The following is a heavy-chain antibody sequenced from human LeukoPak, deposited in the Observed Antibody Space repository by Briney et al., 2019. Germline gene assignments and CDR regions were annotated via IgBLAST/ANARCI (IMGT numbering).Heavy chain of an antibody. J-gene: IGHJ4*02. Sequence: GGSLRLSCAASGFRFTGYWMTWVRQAPGKGLEWVARLHPDGSERNYVGSVEGCFTVSGDDDKSSLYLQMNSLRVEDTAVYYCARGGYSFDYLGQGPLVTVTS. D-gene: IGHD5-12*01. CDR2: LHPDGSER. V-gene: IGHV3-7*01. CDR3: ARGGYSFDY. CDR1: GFRFTGYW.